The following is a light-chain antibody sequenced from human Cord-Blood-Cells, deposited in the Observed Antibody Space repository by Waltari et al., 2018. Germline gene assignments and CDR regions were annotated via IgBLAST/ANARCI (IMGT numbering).Light chain of an antibody. CDR3: MQALQTPYT. V-gene: IGKV2-28*01. Sequence: DIVMTQSPLSLPVTPGEPASISCRSSQSLLHSNVYNYLDWYLQKPGQSPQLLIYLGSNRSSGDPDRFSGSGSGTDFTLKISRVEAEDVGVYYCMQALQTPYTFGQGTKLEIK. J-gene: IGKJ2*01. CDR1: QSLLHSNVYNY. CDR2: LGS.